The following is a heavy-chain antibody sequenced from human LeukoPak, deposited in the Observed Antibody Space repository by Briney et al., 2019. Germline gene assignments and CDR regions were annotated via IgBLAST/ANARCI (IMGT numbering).Heavy chain of an antibody. CDR1: GFTFSNAW. V-gene: IGHV3-15*01. CDR3: TTPTTVVDY. D-gene: IGHD4-23*01. CDR2: IKSKSDGRTT. Sequence: GGSLRLSCAASGFTFSNAWMSWVRQAPGKGLEWVGRIKSKSDGRTTDYAAPVKGRFTISRDYSKNTLYLQMNILKTEDTAVYYCTTPTTVVDYWGQGTLVTVSS. J-gene: IGHJ4*01.